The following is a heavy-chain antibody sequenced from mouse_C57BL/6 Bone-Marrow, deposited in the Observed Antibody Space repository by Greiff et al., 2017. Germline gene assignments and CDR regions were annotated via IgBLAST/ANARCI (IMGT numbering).Heavy chain of an antibody. CDR1: GYTFTSYG. V-gene: IGHV1-81*01. CDR2: IYPRSGNT. J-gene: IGHJ2*01. D-gene: IGHD2-3*01. Sequence: VKLVESGAELARPGASVKLSCKASGYTFTSYGISWVKQRTGQGLEWIGEIYPRSGNTYYNEKFKGKATLTADKSSSTAYMELRSLTSEDSAVYFCARLDGGYYYFDYWGQGTTLTVSS. CDR3: ARLDGGYYYFDY.